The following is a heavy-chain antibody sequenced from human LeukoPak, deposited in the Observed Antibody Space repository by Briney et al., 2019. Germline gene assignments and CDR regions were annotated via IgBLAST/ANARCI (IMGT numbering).Heavy chain of an antibody. CDR1: GGSVSNYY. V-gene: IGHV4-59*02. Sequence: WDSLSLTRTLSGGSVSNYYASSIRQPPGEGLEWIGYIYYSGSTNYNPSLKSRVTISLDTSKNQFSLKLSSVTAADTALYYCARDSGGNYGSIDYWGQGTLVTVSS. D-gene: IGHD4-11*01. J-gene: IGHJ4*02. CDR2: IYYSGST. CDR3: ARDSGGNYGSIDY.